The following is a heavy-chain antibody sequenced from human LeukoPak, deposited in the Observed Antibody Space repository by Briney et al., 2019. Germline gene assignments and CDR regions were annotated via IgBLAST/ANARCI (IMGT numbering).Heavy chain of an antibody. D-gene: IGHD5-24*01. Sequence: SETLSLTCAVYGGPFSDYYWSWIRQPPGKGLEWIGKINHSGSTNYSPSLKSRVTISIDTSKNQFSLKLNSMTAADTAVYYCARGEGARDGYNYAGPFYFDDWGHGTLVTVSS. CDR1: GGPFSDYY. J-gene: IGHJ4*01. V-gene: IGHV4-34*01. CDR3: ARGEGARDGYNYAGPFYFDD. CDR2: INHSGST.